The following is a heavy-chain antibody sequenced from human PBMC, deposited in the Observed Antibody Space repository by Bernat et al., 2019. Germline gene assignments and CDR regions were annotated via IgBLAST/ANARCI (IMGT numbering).Heavy chain of an antibody. CDR2: IYPGDSDT. D-gene: IGHD5-24*01. J-gene: IGHJ3*02. CDR1: GYSFTSYW. CDR3: ARQYVEMATIFTAAFDI. V-gene: IGHV5-51*01. Sequence: EVQLVQSGAEVKKPGESLKISCKGSGYSFTSYWIGWVRQMPGKGLEWMGFIYPGDSDTRYSPSFQGQVTISADKSISTAYLQWSSLKASDTAMYYCARQYVEMATIFTAAFDIWGQGTMVTVSS.